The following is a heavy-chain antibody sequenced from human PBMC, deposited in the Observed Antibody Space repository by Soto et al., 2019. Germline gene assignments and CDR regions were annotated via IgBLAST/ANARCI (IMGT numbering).Heavy chain of an antibody. J-gene: IGHJ4*02. CDR1: GYSFAGYW. Sequence: GESLKISCKGSGYSFAGYWITWVRQKPGKGLEWMGRIDPSDSQTYYSPSFRGHVTIAVTKSITTVFLQWSSLRASDTAMYYCARQIYDSDTGPNFQYYFDSWGQGTPVTVSS. D-gene: IGHD3-22*01. CDR2: IDPSDSQT. CDR3: ARQIYDSDTGPNFQYYFDS. V-gene: IGHV5-10-1*01.